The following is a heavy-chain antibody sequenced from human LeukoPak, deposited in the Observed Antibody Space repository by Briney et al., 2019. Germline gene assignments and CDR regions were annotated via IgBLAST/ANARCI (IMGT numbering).Heavy chain of an antibody. CDR2: INPNSGGT. D-gene: IGHD2-21*01. CDR1: GYTFTGYY. CDR3: AREGPYCGGDCYAPYYMDV. Sequence: ASVKVSCKASGYTFTGYYMHWVRQAPGQGLEWMGWINPNSGGTNYAQKFQGRVTMTRDTPISTAYMELSRLRSDDTAVYYCAREGPYCGGDCYAPYYMDVWGKGTTVTVSS. V-gene: IGHV1-2*02. J-gene: IGHJ6*03.